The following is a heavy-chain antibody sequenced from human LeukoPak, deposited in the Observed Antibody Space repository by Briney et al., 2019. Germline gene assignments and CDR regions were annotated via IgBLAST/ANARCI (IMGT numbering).Heavy chain of an antibody. CDR3: ARGTLYCTNGVCSYYFDY. V-gene: IGHV4-34*01. CDR2: INHSGST. CDR1: GGSFSGYY. D-gene: IGHD2-8*01. Sequence: SETLSLTCAVYGGSFSGYYWSWIRQPPGKGLEWIGEINHSGSTNYNPSLKSRVTISVDTSKNQFSLKLSSVTAADTAVYYCARGTLYCTNGVCSYYFDYWGQGTLVTVSS. J-gene: IGHJ4*02.